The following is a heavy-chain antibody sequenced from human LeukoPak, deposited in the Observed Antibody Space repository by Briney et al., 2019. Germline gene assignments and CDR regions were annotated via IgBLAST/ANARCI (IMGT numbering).Heavy chain of an antibody. V-gene: IGHV1-2*06. Sequence: GASVKVSCKASGYTFTGYYMHWVRQAPGQGLEWMGRINPNSGGTNYAQKFQGRVTMTMDTSISTAYMELSRLRSDDTAVYYCARDGSSSYYFDYWSQGTLVTVSS. D-gene: IGHD6-6*01. CDR3: ARDGSSSYYFDY. J-gene: IGHJ4*02. CDR1: GYTFTGYY. CDR2: INPNSGGT.